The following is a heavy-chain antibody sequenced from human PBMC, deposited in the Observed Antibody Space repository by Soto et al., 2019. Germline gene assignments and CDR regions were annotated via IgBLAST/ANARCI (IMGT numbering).Heavy chain of an antibody. CDR2: IYHSGST. J-gene: IGHJ6*02. V-gene: IGHV4-30-2*01. D-gene: IGHD2-2*01. Sequence: SETLSLTCAVSGGSISSGGYSWSWIRQPPGKGLEWIGYIYHSGSTYYNPSLKSRVTISVDRSTNQFSLKLSSVTAADTAVYYCARAEYQLLGGGMDVWGQGTTVTVSS. CDR1: GGSISSGGYS. CDR3: ARAEYQLLGGGMDV.